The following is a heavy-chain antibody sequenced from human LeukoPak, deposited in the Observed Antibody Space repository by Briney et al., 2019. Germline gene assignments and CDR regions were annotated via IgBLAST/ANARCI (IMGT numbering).Heavy chain of an antibody. V-gene: IGHV1-46*01. CDR2: INPSGGST. D-gene: IGHD2-2*01. CDR3: ARGYCSSTSCYEGDWFDP. CDR1: GYTFTSYY. J-gene: IGHJ5*02. Sequence: EASVKVSCKASGYTFTSYYMHWVRQAPGQGLEWMGIINPSGGSTSYAQKFQGRVTMTRDMSTSTVYMELSSLRSEDTAVYYCARGYCSSTSCYEGDWFDPWGQGTLVTVSS.